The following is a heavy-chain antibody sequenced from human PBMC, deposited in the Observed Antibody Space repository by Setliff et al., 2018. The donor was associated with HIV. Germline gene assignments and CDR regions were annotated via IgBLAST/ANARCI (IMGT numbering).Heavy chain of an antibody. CDR3: ARDYSRYNWNYFDY. J-gene: IGHJ4*02. D-gene: IGHD1-20*01. CDR2: ISWNSGTI. V-gene: IGHV3-9*01. Sequence: PGGSLGLSCAASGFTFDDCAMHWVRQAPGKGLEWVSGISWNSGTIGYAGSVKGRFTISRDNAKNSLYLQMNSLRAEDTALYYCARDYSRYNWNYFDYWGQGTLVTVSS. CDR1: GFTFDDCA.